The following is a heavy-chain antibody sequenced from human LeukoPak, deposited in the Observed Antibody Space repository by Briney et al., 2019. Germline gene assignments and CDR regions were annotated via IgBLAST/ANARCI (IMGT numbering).Heavy chain of an antibody. Sequence: PGRSLRLSCSGAGFTFRDSAFHWVRQAPGKGLEWVAVISDDGSKRFYADSVKGRFTISRDNSWDTLYLHMQTLRPEDSAVYYCARESGFMMVGEINADNWFDPWGQGTPVTVSS. CDR1: GFTFRDSA. D-gene: IGHD3-3*01. CDR3: ARESGFMMVGEINADNWFDP. V-gene: IGHV3-30*04. CDR2: ISDDGSKR. J-gene: IGHJ5*02.